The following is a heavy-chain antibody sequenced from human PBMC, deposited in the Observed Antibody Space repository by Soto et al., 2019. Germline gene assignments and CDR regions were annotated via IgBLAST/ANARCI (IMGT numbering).Heavy chain of an antibody. CDR3: ARVPTP. Sequence: SETLCHTGAESGGSISSGGYSWSWIRQPPGKGLEWIGYIYHSGSTYYNPSLKSRVTISVDRSKNQFSLKLSSVTAADTAVYYCARVPTPWGQGTLVTVSS. CDR1: GGSISSGGYS. CDR2: IYHSGST. V-gene: IGHV4-30-2*01. J-gene: IGHJ5*02. D-gene: IGHD2-2*01.